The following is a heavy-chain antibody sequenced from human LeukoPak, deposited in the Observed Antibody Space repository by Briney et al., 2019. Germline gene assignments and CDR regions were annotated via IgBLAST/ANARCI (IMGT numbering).Heavy chain of an antibody. D-gene: IGHD3-22*01. J-gene: IGHJ3*02. Sequence: PGGSLRLSCTGSGFTFSDYILDWVRQAPGKGLEWLGRIRRGTNGYTTEYAASVKGRFTISRDDSKNSLYLHMNSLKIEDTAMYHCSRDGAAGDDSAFDIWGQWTMVTVSS. CDR3: SRDGAAGDDSAFDI. CDR2: IRRGTNGYTT. CDR1: GFTFSDYI. V-gene: IGHV3-72*01.